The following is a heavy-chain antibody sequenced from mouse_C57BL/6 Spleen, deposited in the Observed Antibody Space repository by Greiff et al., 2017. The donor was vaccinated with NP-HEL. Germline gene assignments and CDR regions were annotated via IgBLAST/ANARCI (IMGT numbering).Heavy chain of an antibody. J-gene: IGHJ1*03. D-gene: IGHD2-1*01. CDR2: ISSGGSYT. V-gene: IGHV5-6*01. CDR3: ASGDYGNYGWYFDV. Sequence: EVQRVESGGDLVKPGGSLKLSCAASGFTFSSYGMSWVRQTPDKRLEWVATISSGGSYTYYPDSVKGRFTISRDNAKNTLYLQMSSLKSEDTAMYYCASGDYGNYGWYFDVWGTGTTVTVSS. CDR1: GFTFSSYG.